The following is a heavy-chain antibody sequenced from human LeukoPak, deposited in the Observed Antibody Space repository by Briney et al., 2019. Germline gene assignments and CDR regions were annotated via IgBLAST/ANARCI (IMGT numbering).Heavy chain of an antibody. V-gene: IGHV3-23*01. CDR1: GFTFGNAW. CDR2: ISGSGGST. Sequence: GGSLRLFCAASGFTFGNAWMSWVRQAPGKGLEWVSGISGSGGSTYYADSVKGRFTISRDNSKNTLYLQMNSLRAEDTAVYYCAKAQGAAGSNWFDPWGQGTLVTVSS. D-gene: IGHD6-13*01. J-gene: IGHJ5*02. CDR3: AKAQGAAGSNWFDP.